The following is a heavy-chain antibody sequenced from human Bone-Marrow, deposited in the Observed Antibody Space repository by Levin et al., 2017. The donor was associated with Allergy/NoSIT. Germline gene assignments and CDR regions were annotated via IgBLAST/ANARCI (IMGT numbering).Heavy chain of an antibody. Sequence: GESLKISCAASEFTFSSYSMSWVRQSPGKGLEWVSSVSGSGVNTFYADSVKGRFTISRDNSNNTVSLHMNSLRAEDTAIYFCAKENWGSFEFWGQGALVTVSS. CDR3: AKENWGSFEF. CDR1: EFTFSSYS. CDR2: VSGSGVNT. D-gene: IGHD7-27*01. V-gene: IGHV3-23*01. J-gene: IGHJ4*02.